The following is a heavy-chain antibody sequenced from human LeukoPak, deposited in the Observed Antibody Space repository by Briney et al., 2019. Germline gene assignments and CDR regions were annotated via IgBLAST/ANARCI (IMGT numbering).Heavy chain of an antibody. J-gene: IGHJ6*02. CDR2: ISGSGGST. Sequence: GGSLRLSCAASGFTFSSYAMSWVRQAPGKGLEWVSAISGSGGSTYYADSVKGRFTISRDNSKNTLYLQMNSLRAEDTAVYYCANSLGVATNWGVYYYYGMDVWGQGTTVTVSS. CDR3: ANSLGVATNWGVYYYYGMDV. CDR1: GFTFSSYA. V-gene: IGHV3-23*01. D-gene: IGHD5-12*01.